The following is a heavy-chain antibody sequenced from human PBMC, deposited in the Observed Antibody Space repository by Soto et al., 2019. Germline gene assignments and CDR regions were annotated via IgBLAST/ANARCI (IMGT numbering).Heavy chain of an antibody. J-gene: IGHJ6*02. V-gene: IGHV3-49*03. CDR1: GFTFGDYP. CDR2: VRSKAYGGTT. Sequence: LRLSCTTSGFTFGDYPMSWFRQAPGKGLEWVGVVRSKAYGGTTDYAASVKGRFDISRDDSKSIAYLQMNSVTTEDTAVYFCARYTYTSRYSYYRMDVWGHGTTVTVSS. D-gene: IGHD2-2*02. CDR3: ARYTYTSRYSYYRMDV.